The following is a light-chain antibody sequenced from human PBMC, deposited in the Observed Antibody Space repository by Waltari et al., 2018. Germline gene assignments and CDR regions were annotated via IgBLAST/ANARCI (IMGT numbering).Light chain of an antibody. J-gene: IGKJ1*01. CDR2: GAS. CDR3: QHYGSPPGT. CDR1: QTISNTY. V-gene: IGKV3-20*01. Sequence: DIVLTQSPGTLSLSPGERATLSCRASQTISNTYLVWFQQKRGQAPRLLIYGASNRATGIPDRFSGSGSGTDFTLTISRLEPEDFAMYYCQHYGSPPGTLGQGTNVEI.